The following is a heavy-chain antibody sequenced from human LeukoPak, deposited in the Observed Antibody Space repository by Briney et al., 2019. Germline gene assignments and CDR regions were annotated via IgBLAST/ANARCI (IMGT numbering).Heavy chain of an antibody. Sequence: NPSETLSLTCAVYGGSFSGYYWSWIRQPPGKGLEWIGEISHSGSTNYNPSLKSRVTISVDTSKNQFSLKLSSVTAADTAVYYCARGDSYGYPYFDYWGQGTLVTVSS. D-gene: IGHD5-18*01. CDR3: ARGDSYGYPYFDY. J-gene: IGHJ4*02. V-gene: IGHV4-34*01. CDR2: ISHSGST. CDR1: GGSFSGYY.